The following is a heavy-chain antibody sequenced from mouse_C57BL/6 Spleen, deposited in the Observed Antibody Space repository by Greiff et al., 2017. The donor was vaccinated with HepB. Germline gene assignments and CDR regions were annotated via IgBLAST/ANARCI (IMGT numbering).Heavy chain of an antibody. CDR2: IYPRSGNT. J-gene: IGHJ1*03. D-gene: IGHD1-1*01. CDR3: ARPHYYGSSSYWYFDV. CDR1: GYTFTSYG. V-gene: IGHV1-81*01. Sequence: QVQLKESGAELARPGASVKLSCKASGYTFTSYGISWVKQRTGQGLEWIGEIYPRSGNTYYNEKFKGKATLTADKSSSTAYMELRSLTSEDSAVYFCARPHYYGSSSYWYFDVWGTGTTVTVSS.